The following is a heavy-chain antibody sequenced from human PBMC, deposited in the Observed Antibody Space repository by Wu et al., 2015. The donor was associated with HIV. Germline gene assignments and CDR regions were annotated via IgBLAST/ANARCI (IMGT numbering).Heavy chain of an antibody. CDR2: MYYSGSS. CDR1: GGSISSHY. CDR3: AREVGKYGDVGYFDY. Sequence: QVQLQESGPRLVKPSETLSLTCTVSGGSISSHYWSWIRQPPGKGLEWIGYMYYSGSSKYNPSLKSRVTISVDTSKNQFSLKLSSVTAADTAFYYCAREVGKYGDVGYFDYWGQGALVTVSS. J-gene: IGHJ4*02. D-gene: IGHD1-26*01. V-gene: IGHV4-59*11.